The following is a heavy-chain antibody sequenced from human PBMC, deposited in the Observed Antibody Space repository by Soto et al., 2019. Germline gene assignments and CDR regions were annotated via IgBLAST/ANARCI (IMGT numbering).Heavy chain of an antibody. CDR3: ARVHVMVVAGSTFDY. J-gene: IGHJ4*01. D-gene: IGHD6-19*01. V-gene: IGHV4-38-2*02. CDR1: GYSISSGFY. Sequence: SETLSLTCTVSGYSISSGFYWAWIRQPPGKGPEWIASIYHGGTTFYNPSLKSRITISVDTSNNQFSLKLTSVTAADTAVYYCARVHVMVVAGSTFDYWGHGTLVTVSS. CDR2: IYHGGTT.